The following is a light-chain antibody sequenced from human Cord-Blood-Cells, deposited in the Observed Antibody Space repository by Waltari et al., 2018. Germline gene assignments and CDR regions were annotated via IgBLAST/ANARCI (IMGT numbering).Light chain of an antibody. CDR1: QSSSSY. Sequence: IQTTQSPSSLSTSAGDRVPITCRASQSSSSYLLWYQQKPGKATKLRIYASSSFQSGAPSRFSGIGSGTDFTFTISSLQPEDFATYYCQQSYSTPYTFGQGTKLEI. J-gene: IGKJ2*01. CDR3: QQSYSTPYT. V-gene: IGKV1-39*01. CDR2: ASS.